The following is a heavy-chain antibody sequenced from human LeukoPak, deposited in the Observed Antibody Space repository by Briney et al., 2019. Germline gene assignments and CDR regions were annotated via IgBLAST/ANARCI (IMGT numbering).Heavy chain of an antibody. D-gene: IGHD5-18*01. Sequence: SETLSLTFTVSGGSISSYYWSWIRQPPGKGLEWIGYIYYSGSTHYNPSLKSRVTISVDTSKNQFSLKLSSVTAADTAVYYCARTEESGYSYRYLGYYYYMDVWGKGTTVTVSS. CDR1: GGSISSYY. CDR3: ARTEESGYSYRYLGYYYYMDV. CDR2: IYYSGST. J-gene: IGHJ6*03. V-gene: IGHV4-59*01.